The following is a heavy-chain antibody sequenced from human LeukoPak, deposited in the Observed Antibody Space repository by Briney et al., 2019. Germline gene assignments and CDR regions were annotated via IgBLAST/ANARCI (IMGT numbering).Heavy chain of an antibody. Sequence: GSLRLSCSASGFTFNSYAMSWVRQAPGKGLGWVSAISGSGGSTYYADSVKGRFTISRDNSKNTLYLQMNSLRAEDTAVYYCAKVEGLLWFGESLDYWGQGTLVTVSS. CDR3: AKVEGLLWFGESLDY. V-gene: IGHV3-23*01. J-gene: IGHJ4*02. D-gene: IGHD3-10*01. CDR2: ISGSGGST. CDR1: GFTFNSYA.